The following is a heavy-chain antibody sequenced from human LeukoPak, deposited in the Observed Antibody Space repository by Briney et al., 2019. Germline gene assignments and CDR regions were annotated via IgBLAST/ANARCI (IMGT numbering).Heavy chain of an antibody. V-gene: IGHV3-30*18. CDR3: AKEQNSGWRDFDY. CDR1: GFTFSTYG. J-gene: IGHJ4*02. D-gene: IGHD6-19*01. CDR2: ISYDGSEK. Sequence: PGRSLRLSCAASGFTFSTYGMHWVRQAPGRGLEWVAVISYDGSEKYYPDSVKGRFTISRDNSRNTVSLQMNSLRAEDTAVYYCAKEQNSGWRDFDYWGQGTLVTVSS.